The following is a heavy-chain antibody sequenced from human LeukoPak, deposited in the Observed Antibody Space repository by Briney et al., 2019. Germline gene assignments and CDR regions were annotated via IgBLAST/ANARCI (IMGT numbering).Heavy chain of an antibody. D-gene: IGHD6-13*01. J-gene: IGHJ4*02. CDR2: INPNSGGT. V-gene: IGHV1-2*02. CDR3: AGARSSWRFDY. Sequence: ASVRVSCKASGYTFTGYYIHWVRQAPGQGLEYMGWINPNSGGTKYAQKFQGRVNMTRDTSTSTVYMELSSLRSEDTAVYYCAGARSSWRFDYWGQGTLVTVSS. CDR1: GYTFTGYY.